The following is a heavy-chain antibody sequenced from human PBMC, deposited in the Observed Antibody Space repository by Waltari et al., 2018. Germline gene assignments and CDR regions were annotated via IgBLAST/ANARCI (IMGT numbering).Heavy chain of an antibody. CDR2: MYSGGST. D-gene: IGHD7-27*01. J-gene: IGHJ2*01. V-gene: IGHV3-53*01. CDR3: ARQSNWGLYWYFDL. Sequence: EVQLVESGGGLIQPGGSLRLSCAASGFTVSSNYMRWVGQATGKGVELVSVMYSGGSTYYADSVKGRFTISRDNSKNTLYLQMNSLRAEDTAVYYCARQSNWGLYWYFDLWGRGTLVTVSS. CDR1: GFTVSSNY.